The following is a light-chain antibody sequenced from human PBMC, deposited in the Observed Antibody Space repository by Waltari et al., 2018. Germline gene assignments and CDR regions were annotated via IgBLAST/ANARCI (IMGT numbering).Light chain of an antibody. V-gene: IGKV3-20*01. J-gene: IGKJ1*01. CDR1: WTVRRA. Sequence: SCSARWTVRRAVAWQHKKPDQARTLLIYAASSRATGIPAWFSGGGSGADFSLTISRLEPEDFAVYYCQHYVTLPATFGQGTKVAF. CDR3: QHYVTLPAT. CDR2: AAS.